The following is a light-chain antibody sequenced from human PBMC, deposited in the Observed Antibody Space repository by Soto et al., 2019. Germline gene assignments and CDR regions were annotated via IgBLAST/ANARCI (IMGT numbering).Light chain of an antibody. Sequence: QSVLTQPASVSGSPGQSITISCTGTSSDVGDYNYVSWYQQHPGKAPKLMIYEVSNRPSGVANRFSGSKSGNTASLTISGLEAEDEAYYYCSSDTSSNTLVFGGGTQLTVL. V-gene: IGLV2-14*01. CDR3: SSDTSSNTLV. CDR1: SSDVGDYNY. J-gene: IGLJ3*02. CDR2: EVS.